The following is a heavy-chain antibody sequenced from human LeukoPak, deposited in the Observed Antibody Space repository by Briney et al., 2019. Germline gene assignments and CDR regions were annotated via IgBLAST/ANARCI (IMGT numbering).Heavy chain of an antibody. J-gene: IGHJ4*02. CDR1: GFTFSSYS. Sequence: GSLRLSCAASGFTFSSYSMNWVRQAPGKGLEWVSSISSSSSYIFYADSVKGRFTISRDNAKNSLYLQMNSLRAEDTAVYFCARDPNMVITYLFDYWGQGTLVTVSS. CDR2: ISSSSSYI. CDR3: ARDPNMVITYLFDY. V-gene: IGHV3-21*01. D-gene: IGHD2/OR15-2a*01.